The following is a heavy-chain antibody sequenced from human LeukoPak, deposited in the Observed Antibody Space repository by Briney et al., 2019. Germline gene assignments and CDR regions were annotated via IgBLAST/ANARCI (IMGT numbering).Heavy chain of an antibody. D-gene: IGHD5-12*01. CDR1: GGSISSYY. V-gene: IGHV4-59*01. Sequence: SETLSLTCTVSGGSISSYYWSWIRQPPRKGLEWIGYIHYTGSTNYNPSLKSRVTISVDTSKNQFSLKLSSVTAADTAVYYCARVSGYDWESFYDYWGQGTLVTVSS. CDR2: IHYTGST. CDR3: ARVSGYDWESFYDY. J-gene: IGHJ4*02.